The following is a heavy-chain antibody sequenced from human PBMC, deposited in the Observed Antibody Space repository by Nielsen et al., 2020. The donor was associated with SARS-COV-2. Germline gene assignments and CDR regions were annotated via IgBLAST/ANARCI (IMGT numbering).Heavy chain of an antibody. V-gene: IGHV4-30-4*01. CDR2: IYYSGST. CDR1: GGSISGGDYF. Sequence: SETLSLTCTVSGGSISGGDYFWSWIRQPPGKGLEWLGYIYYSGSTYYNPSLKSRVTISVDTSKNQFSLKLSSVTAAGTAVYYCARDVGGWFDPWGQGTLVTVSS. CDR3: ARDVGGWFDP. J-gene: IGHJ5*02. D-gene: IGHD4-23*01.